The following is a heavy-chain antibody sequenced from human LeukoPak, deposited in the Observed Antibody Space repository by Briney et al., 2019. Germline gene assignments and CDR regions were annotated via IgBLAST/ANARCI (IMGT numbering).Heavy chain of an antibody. Sequence: SVKVSCKASGGTFSSYAISWVRQAPGQGLEWMGRIIPILGIANYAQKFQGRVTITADKSTSTAYMELSSLRSEGTAVYYCARDIPPYYDILTRDIGSWFDPWRQGTLVTVSP. CDR2: IIPILGIA. CDR1: GGTFSSYA. J-gene: IGHJ5*02. D-gene: IGHD3-9*01. V-gene: IGHV1-69*04. CDR3: ARDIPPYYDILTRDIGSWFDP.